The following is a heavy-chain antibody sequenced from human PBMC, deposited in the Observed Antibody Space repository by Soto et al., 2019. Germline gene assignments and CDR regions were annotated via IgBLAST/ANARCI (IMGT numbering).Heavy chain of an antibody. CDR2: ISYDGSNK. CDR3: ARDMAAY. Sequence: PGGSLRLSCASSGFTFISYAMHWVRQAPGKGLEWVAVISYDGSNKYYADSVKGRFTISRDNSKNTLYLQMNSLRAEDTAVYYCARDMAAYWGQGTLVTVSS. D-gene: IGHD6-19*01. CDR1: GFTFISYA. V-gene: IGHV3-30-3*01. J-gene: IGHJ4*02.